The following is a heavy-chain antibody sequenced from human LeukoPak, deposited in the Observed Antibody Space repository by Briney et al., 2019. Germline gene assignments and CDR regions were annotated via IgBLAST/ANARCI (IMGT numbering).Heavy chain of an antibody. CDR2: ISDRGGRT. J-gene: IGHJ5*01. CDR3: ARTRGLGPAGWFDS. Sequence: GGSLRLSCAASGFDFSRYGMSWVRHAPGKGPEWVSAISDRGGRTYYGDSVKGRFTISRVNSKSTLYLQMNSLTAEDTAVYYCARTRGLGPAGWFDSWGQRTLVIVSS. CDR1: GFDFSRYG. D-gene: IGHD1/OR15-1a*01. V-gene: IGHV3-23*01.